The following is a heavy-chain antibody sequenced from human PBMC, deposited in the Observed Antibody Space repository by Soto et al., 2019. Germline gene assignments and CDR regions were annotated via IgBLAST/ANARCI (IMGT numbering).Heavy chain of an antibody. D-gene: IGHD3-3*01. CDR1: GGTFSSYT. J-gene: IGHJ4*02. CDR2: IIPILGIA. Sequence: SVKVSCKASGGTFSSYTISWVRQAPGQGLEWMGRIIPILGIANYAQKFQGRVTITADKSTSTAYMELSSLRSEDTAVYYCARGSYYDFWSRSTPDDYWGQGILVTVSS. CDR3: ARGSYYDFWSRSTPDDY. V-gene: IGHV1-69*02.